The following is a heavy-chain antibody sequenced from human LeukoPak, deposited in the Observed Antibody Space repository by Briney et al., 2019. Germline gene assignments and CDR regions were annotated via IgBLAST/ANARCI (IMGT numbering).Heavy chain of an antibody. J-gene: IGHJ4*02. V-gene: IGHV4-59*01. CDR1: GGSMRNYY. CDR3: AREGVFSYDSSGYYLPYFDY. CDR2: VYYSGSS. D-gene: IGHD3-22*01. Sequence: SGTLSLTCTVSGGSMRNYYWSWIRQPPGKGLEWIAYVYYSGSSNYNPSLKSRVTISVDTSKNQFSLKLSSVTAADTAVYYCAREGVFSYDSSGYYLPYFDYWDQGILVTVSS.